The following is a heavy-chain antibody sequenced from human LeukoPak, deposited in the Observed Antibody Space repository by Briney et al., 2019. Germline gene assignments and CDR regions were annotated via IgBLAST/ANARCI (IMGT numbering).Heavy chain of an antibody. CDR2: IYNSGRT. CDR1: GGSISSYY. J-gene: IGHJ4*02. CDR3: ARMRTGTGELDY. V-gene: IGHV4-4*07. D-gene: IGHD1-7*01. Sequence: TSETLSLTCTVSGGSISSYYWSWIRQPAGKGLEWIGRIYNSGRTNYNPSLKSRVTMSVDTSKNQFSLKLGSVTAADTAVYYCARMRTGTGELDYWGQGTLVTVSS.